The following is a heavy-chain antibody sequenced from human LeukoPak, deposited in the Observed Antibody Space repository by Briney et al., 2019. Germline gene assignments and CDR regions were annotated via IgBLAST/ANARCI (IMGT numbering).Heavy chain of an antibody. CDR1: GFTFSSYA. Sequence: GGSLRLSCAASGFTFSSYAMHWVRQAPGKGLEWVAVISYDGSNKYYADSVKGRFTISRDNSKNTLYLQMNSLRAEDTAVYYCARGDPFGPFDYWGQGTLVTVSS. CDR3: ARGDPFGPFDY. CDR2: ISYDGSNK. J-gene: IGHJ4*02. V-gene: IGHV3-30-3*01. D-gene: IGHD3-16*01.